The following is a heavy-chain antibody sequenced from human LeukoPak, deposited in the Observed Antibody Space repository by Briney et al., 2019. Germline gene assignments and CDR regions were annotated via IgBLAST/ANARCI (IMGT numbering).Heavy chain of an antibody. J-gene: IGHJ3*02. D-gene: IGHD6-25*01. V-gene: IGHV3-30*04. CDR2: ISYDGSNK. CDR1: GFTFSSYA. Sequence: GRSLRLSCAASGFTFSSYAMHWVRQAPGKGLEWVAVISYDGSNKYYADSVKGRFTISRDNSKNTLYLQMNSLRAEDTAVYYCARGLAATSPNGAFDIWGQGTMVTVSS. CDR3: ARGLAATSPNGAFDI.